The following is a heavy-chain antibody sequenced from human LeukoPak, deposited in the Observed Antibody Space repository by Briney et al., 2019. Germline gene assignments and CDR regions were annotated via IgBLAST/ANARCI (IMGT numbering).Heavy chain of an antibody. CDR2: IRYDGSNQ. Sequence: GGSLRLSCAASGFTFSSYGMHWVRQAPGKGLEWVAFIRYDGSNQYYADSVKGRFTISRDSSKNTLYLQMISLRAEDTAVYYCARRVRGSSSWLYYYYYMDVWGKGTTVTVSS. CDR1: GFTFSSYG. CDR3: ARRVRGSSSWLYYYYYMDV. J-gene: IGHJ6*03. D-gene: IGHD6-13*01. V-gene: IGHV3-30*02.